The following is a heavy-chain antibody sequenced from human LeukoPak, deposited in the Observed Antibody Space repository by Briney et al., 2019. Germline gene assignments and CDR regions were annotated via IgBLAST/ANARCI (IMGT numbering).Heavy chain of an antibody. CDR3: ARPGPTYYYDSSGYFG. V-gene: IGHV4-59*12. Sequence: PSETLSLTCTVSGGSISPYYWSWIRQPPGKGLEWIGYIYSSGSTNYNPSLKSRVTISVDTSKNQFSLKLSSVTAADTAVYYCARPGPTYYYDSSGYFGWGQGTLVTVSS. CDR1: GGSISPYY. CDR2: IYSSGST. D-gene: IGHD3-22*01. J-gene: IGHJ4*02.